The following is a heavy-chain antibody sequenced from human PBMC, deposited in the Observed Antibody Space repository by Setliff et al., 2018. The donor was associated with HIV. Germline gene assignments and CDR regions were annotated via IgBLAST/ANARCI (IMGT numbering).Heavy chain of an antibody. D-gene: IGHD3-22*01. V-gene: IGHV4-59*02. CDR3: ASLGDEYYDSSGYPDAFDI. J-gene: IGHJ3*02. CDR2: TSDSGTP. Sequence: SETLSLTCTIHGGSVSGHYWSWIRQPPGKGLEWVGSTSDSGTPNYNPSLKSRVTITLDTSKNQFSLKVTSLTAADTAEYYCASLGDEYYDSSGYPDAFDIWGQGTMVTVSS. CDR1: GGSVSGHY.